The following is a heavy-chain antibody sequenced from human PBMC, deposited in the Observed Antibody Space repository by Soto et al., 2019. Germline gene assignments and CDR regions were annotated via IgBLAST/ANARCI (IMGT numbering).Heavy chain of an antibody. CDR1: GYSFTSYW. V-gene: IGHV5-51*01. CDR2: IYPGDSDT. J-gene: IGHJ5*02. CDR3: ARLKSNYYGSGSYGNWFDP. D-gene: IGHD3-10*01. Sequence: GESLKISCKGSGYSFTSYWIGWVRQMPGKGLEWMGIIYPGDSDTRYSPSFQGKVTISADKSISTAYLQWSSLKASDTAMYYCARLKSNYYGSGSYGNWFDPWGQGTLVTVSS.